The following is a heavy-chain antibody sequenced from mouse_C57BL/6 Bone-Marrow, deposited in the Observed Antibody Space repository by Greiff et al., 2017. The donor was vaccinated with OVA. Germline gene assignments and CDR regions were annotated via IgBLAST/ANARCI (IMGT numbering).Heavy chain of an antibody. CDR3: ARNYGTLFDY. J-gene: IGHJ2*01. CDR1: GYTFTSYW. CDR2: IDPSDSYT. D-gene: IGHD1-1*01. Sequence: QVQLQQPGAELVMPGASVKLSCKASGYTFTSYWMHWVKQRHGQGLEWIGEIDPSDSYTNYNQKFKGKSTLTVDKSSSTAYMQLSSLTSEDSAVYYCARNYGTLFDYWGQGTTLTVSS. V-gene: IGHV1-69*01.